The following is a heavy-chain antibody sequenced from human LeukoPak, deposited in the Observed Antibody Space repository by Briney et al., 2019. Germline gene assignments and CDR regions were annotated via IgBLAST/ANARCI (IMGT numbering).Heavy chain of an antibody. D-gene: IGHD2-2*01. CDR1: GFTFTSSA. J-gene: IGHJ6*02. CDR2: IVVGSGNT. CDR3: ARDIPQLTYYGMDV. V-gene: IGHV1-58*01. Sequence: SVKVSCKASGFTFTSSAVQWVRQARGQRLEWIGWIVVGSGNTNYAQKFQERVTITRDMSTSTAYMELRSLRSDDTAVYYCARDIPQLTYYGMDVWGQGTTVTVSS.